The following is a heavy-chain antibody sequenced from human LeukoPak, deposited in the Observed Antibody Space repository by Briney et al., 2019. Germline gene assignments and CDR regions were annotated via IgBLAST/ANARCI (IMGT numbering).Heavy chain of an antibody. CDR3: CGSGWFAGPFGY. Sequence: PSETLSLTCSVSGGSITKNGYYWGWIRQSPETGLEWIGSMHYSGSTYYNLSLNSRVTISVDTSKNQFSLKLTSVTAADTAVYYCCGSGWFAGPFGYWGQGALVTVSS. CDR2: MHYSGST. CDR1: GGSITKNGYY. D-gene: IGHD6-19*01. J-gene: IGHJ4*02. V-gene: IGHV4-39*07.